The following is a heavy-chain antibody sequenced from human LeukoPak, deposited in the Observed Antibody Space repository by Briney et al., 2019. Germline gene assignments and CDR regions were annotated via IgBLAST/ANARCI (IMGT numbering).Heavy chain of an antibody. D-gene: IGHD3-10*01. Sequence: PSETLCLTCTVSGDSISRYYWSWIRQPPGKGLEWVGNIYYSGNTNYDTSLKSRVTISVDTSKSQFSLKLSSVTAAETAVYYCAGVCGSGSYCFDTCGEGALVSVSS. J-gene: IGHJ4*02. V-gene: IGHV4-59*01. CDR2: IYYSGNT. CDR1: GDSISRYY. CDR3: AGVCGSGSYCFDT.